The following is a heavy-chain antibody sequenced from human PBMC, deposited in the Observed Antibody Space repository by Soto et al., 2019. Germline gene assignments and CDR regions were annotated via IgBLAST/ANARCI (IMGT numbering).Heavy chain of an antibody. CDR2: IYHIVT. Sequence: SETLSLTWAVSGGSIRSGGYSWSWIRQPPGKGLEWIGYIYHIVTYYNPSLKSRVTISVDRSKNQFSLKLSSVTAADTAVYYCARGRPFDYWGQGTLVTVSS. V-gene: IGHV4-30-2*01. CDR1: GGSIRSGGYS. J-gene: IGHJ4*02. CDR3: ARGRPFDY.